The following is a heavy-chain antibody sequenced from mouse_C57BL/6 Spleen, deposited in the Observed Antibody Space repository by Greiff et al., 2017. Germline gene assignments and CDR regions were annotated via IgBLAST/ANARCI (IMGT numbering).Heavy chain of an antibody. J-gene: IGHJ2*01. CDR3: SSLYYYGSSSVDY. V-gene: IGHV5-6*01. Sequence: EVILVESGGDLVKPGGSLKLSCAASGFTFSSYGMSWVRQTPDKRLAWVATISSGGSYTYYPDSVMGRFTISRDNAKNTLYLQMSSLKSEDTAMYYCSSLYYYGSSSVDYWGQGTTLTVSS. CDR2: ISSGGSYT. D-gene: IGHD1-1*01. CDR1: GFTFSSYG.